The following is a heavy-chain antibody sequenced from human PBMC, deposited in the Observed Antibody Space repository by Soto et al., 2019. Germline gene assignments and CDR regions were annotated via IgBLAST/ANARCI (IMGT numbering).Heavy chain of an antibody. CDR3: ARGPPYCSGGSCPFDY. CDR2: INPNSGGT. Sequence: QVQLVQSGAEVKKPGASVKVSCKASGYTFTGYYMHWVRQAPGQGLEWMGWINPNSGGTNYAQKFQGWVTRTRDTSISTAYMELSRLRSDDTAVYYCARGPPYCSGGSCPFDYWGQGTLVTVSS. J-gene: IGHJ4*02. CDR1: GYTFTGYY. V-gene: IGHV1-2*04. D-gene: IGHD2-15*01.